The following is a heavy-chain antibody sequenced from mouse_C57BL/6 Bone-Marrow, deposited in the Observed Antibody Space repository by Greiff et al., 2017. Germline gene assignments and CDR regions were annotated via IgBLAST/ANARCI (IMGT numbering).Heavy chain of an antibody. Sequence: QVQLKESGPGLVQPSQSLSITCPVSGFSLTSSGVHWVRQSPGKGLEWLGVIWSGGSTDYNAAFISRLSISKDNSKSQVFFKMNSLQADDTAIYYCARNSWFAYWGQGTLVTVSA. CDR3: ARNSWFAY. CDR1: GFSLTSSG. V-gene: IGHV2-2*01. J-gene: IGHJ3*01. CDR2: IWSGGST.